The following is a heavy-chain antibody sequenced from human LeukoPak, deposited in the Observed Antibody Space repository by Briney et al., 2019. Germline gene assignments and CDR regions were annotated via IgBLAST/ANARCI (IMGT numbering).Heavy chain of an antibody. CDR3: VRQMDEGLDI. CDR2: ISSSGGTT. D-gene: IGHD2-2*03. CDR1: GFTFSSYE. J-gene: IGHJ3*02. Sequence: GGSLRLSCAASGFTFSSYEMNWVRQAPGRGLEWVSAISSSGGTTDYADSVKGRFTISRDNSKNTLYLQMNSLRAEDTAVYYCVRQMDEGLDIWGQGTMVTVSS. V-gene: IGHV3-48*03.